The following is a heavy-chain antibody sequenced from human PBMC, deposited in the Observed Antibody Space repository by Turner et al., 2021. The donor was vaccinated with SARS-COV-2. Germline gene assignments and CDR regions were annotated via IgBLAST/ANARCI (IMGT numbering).Heavy chain of an antibody. V-gene: IGHV4-39*01. CDR2: IYYSGST. CDR1: FGSYSSSSYY. Sequence: QLQLQESGPGLGKPPATLSRTCTVSFGSYSSSSYYWGWIRQPPGKGLEGIGVIYYSGSTYYNPSLKSRVTISVDTSKSHFSLKLSSVTVADTALYYCARHWEVAAAAYLARFDPWGQGTPVTVSS. CDR3: ARHWEVAAAAYLARFDP. D-gene: IGHD6-13*01. J-gene: IGHJ5*02.